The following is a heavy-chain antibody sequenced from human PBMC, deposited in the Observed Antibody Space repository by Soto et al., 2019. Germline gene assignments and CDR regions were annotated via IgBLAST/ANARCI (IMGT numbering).Heavy chain of an antibody. D-gene: IGHD2-15*01. CDR2: IIPIFGTA. CDR1: GGTFSSYA. Sequence: SVKVSCKASGGTFSSYAISWVRQAPGQGLEWMGGIIPIFGTANYAQKFQGRVTITADESTSTAYMELSSLRSEDTAVYYCARGGYCSGCSCYWGWGPYDYWGQ. J-gene: IGHJ4*01. V-gene: IGHV1-69*13. CDR3: ARGGYCSGCSCYWGWGPYDY.